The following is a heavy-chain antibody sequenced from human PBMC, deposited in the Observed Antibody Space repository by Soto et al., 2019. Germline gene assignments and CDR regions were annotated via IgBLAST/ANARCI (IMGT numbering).Heavy chain of an antibody. CDR2: IIPIFGTA. CDR3: AIDEYSSGWALGSYNY. CDR1: GGTFSSYA. V-gene: IGHV1-69*13. D-gene: IGHD6-19*01. Sequence: SVKVSCKASGGTFSSYAISWVRQAPGQGLEWMGGIIPIFGTANYAQKFQGRVTITADESTSTAYMELSSLRSEDTAVYYCAIDEYSSGWALGSYNYWGQGTLVTVSS. J-gene: IGHJ4*02.